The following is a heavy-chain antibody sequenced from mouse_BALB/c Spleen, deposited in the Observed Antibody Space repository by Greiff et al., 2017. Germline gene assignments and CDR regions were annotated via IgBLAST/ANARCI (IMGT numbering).Heavy chain of an antibody. J-gene: IGHJ3*01. V-gene: IGHV2-9*02. Sequence: VQLQQSGPGLVAPSQSLSITCTASGFSLTSYGVHWVRQPPGKGLEWLGVIWAGGSTNYNSALMSRLSISKDNSKSQVFLKMNSLQTDDTAMYYCAIGAVYDGNFGLCAYWGQGTLVTVSA. CDR2: IWAGGST. CDR1: GFSLTSYG. CDR3: AIGAVYDGNFGLCAY. D-gene: IGHD2-1*01.